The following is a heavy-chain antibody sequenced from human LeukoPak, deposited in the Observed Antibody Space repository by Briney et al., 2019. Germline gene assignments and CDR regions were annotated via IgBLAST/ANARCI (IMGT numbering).Heavy chain of an antibody. V-gene: IGHV4-34*01. CDR3: ARHVARDGYNSLHYMDV. J-gene: IGHJ6*03. CDR2: INHSGST. Sequence: SETLSLTCAVYGGSFSGYYWSWIRQPPGKGLEWIGEINHSGSTNYNPSLKSRVTISVDTSKNQFSLKLSSVTAADTAVYYCARHVARDGYNSLHYMDVWGKGTTVTISS. CDR1: GGSFSGYY. D-gene: IGHD5-24*01.